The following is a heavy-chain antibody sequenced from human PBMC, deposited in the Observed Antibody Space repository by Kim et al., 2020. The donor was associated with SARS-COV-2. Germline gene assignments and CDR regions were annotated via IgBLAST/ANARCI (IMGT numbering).Heavy chain of an antibody. V-gene: IGHV4-34*01. Sequence: YNPSLQSRVTISIDTSKNQFSLKLSSVTAADTAVYYCARGDPGSSDAFDIWGQGTMVTVSS. J-gene: IGHJ3*02. D-gene: IGHD6-6*01. CDR3: ARGDPGSSDAFDI.